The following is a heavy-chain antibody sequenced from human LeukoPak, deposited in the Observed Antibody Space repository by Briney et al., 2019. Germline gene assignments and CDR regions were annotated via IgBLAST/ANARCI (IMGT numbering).Heavy chain of an antibody. Sequence: GGSLRLSCAASGFTFSSYEMNWVRQAPGRGLEWVSYISSSGSTIYYADSVKGRFTISRDNAKNSLYLRMNSLRAEDTAVYYCARVVGATQPFDYWGQGTLVTVSS. J-gene: IGHJ4*02. CDR3: ARVVGATQPFDY. V-gene: IGHV3-48*03. CDR2: ISSSGSTI. D-gene: IGHD1-26*01. CDR1: GFTFSSYE.